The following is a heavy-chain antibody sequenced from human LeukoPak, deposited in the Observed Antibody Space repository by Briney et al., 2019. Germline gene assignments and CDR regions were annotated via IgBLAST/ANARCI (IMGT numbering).Heavy chain of an antibody. CDR2: ISGSGGST. J-gene: IGHJ6*03. V-gene: IGHV3-23*01. CDR1: GFTVSSNY. Sequence: PGGSLRLSCAASGFTVSSNYMSWVRQAPGKGLEWVSAISGSGGSTYYADSVKGRFTISRDNSKNTLYLQMNGLRAEDTAVYYCAKGGGGYWDYYYYYYMDVWGKGTTVTVSS. CDR3: AKGGGGYWDYYYYYYMDV. D-gene: IGHD3-22*01.